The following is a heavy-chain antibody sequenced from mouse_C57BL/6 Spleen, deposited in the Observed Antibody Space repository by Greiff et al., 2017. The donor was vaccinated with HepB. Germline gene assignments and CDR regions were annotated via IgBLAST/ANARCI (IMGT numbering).Heavy chain of an antibody. CDR2: ISDGGSYT. J-gene: IGHJ2*01. CDR3: ARGRDNLFDY. Sequence: EVMLVESGGGLVKPGGSLKLSCAASGFTFSSYAMSWVRQTPEKRLEWVATISDGGSYTYYPDNVKGRFTISRDNAKNNLYLQMSHLKSEDTAMYYCARGRDNLFDYWGQGTTLTVSS. CDR1: GFTFSSYA. D-gene: IGHD1-3*01. V-gene: IGHV5-4*03.